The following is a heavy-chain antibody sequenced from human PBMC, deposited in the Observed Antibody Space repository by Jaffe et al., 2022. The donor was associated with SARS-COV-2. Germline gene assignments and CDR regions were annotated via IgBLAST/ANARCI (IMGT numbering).Heavy chain of an antibody. Sequence: QVQLVQSGAEVKKPGASVKVSCKVFGYTLSELSMNWVRQAPGKGLEWMGGFDPEDGETVYAQKFQGRVTMTEDTSADTAYMELSSLRSEDTAVYYCVGITLARGVISIYHYGMDVWGQGTTVTVSS. CDR2: FDPEDGET. D-gene: IGHD3-10*01. CDR1: GYTLSELS. J-gene: IGHJ6*02. CDR3: VGITLARGVISIYHYGMDV. V-gene: IGHV1-24*01.